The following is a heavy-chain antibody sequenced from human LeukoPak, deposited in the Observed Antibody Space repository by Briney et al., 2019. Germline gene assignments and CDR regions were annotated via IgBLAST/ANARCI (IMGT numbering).Heavy chain of an antibody. D-gene: IGHD5-12*01. J-gene: IGHJ5*02. CDR2: ISSSSSPV. CDR3: ARSARGGLRT. Sequence: PGGSLRLSCAASGFTFSSYSMNWVRQAPGKGLEWVSYISSSSSPVYYADSLKGRFTISRDNAKNTLYLQMNSLRAEDTAVYYCARSARGGLRTWGQGTLVTVSS. V-gene: IGHV3-48*04. CDR1: GFTFSSYS.